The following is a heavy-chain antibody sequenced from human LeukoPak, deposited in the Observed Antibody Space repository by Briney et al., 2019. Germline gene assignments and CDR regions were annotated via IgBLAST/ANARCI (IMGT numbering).Heavy chain of an antibody. Sequence: GGSLRLSCAASGFTFSSYAMSWVRQAPGKGLVWVSRINSDGSSTSYADSVKGRFTISRDNAKNTLYLQMNSLRAEDTAVYYCARTDAVAGPLDYWGQGTLVTVSS. V-gene: IGHV3-74*01. CDR2: INSDGSST. J-gene: IGHJ4*02. CDR3: ARTDAVAGPLDY. D-gene: IGHD6-19*01. CDR1: GFTFSSYA.